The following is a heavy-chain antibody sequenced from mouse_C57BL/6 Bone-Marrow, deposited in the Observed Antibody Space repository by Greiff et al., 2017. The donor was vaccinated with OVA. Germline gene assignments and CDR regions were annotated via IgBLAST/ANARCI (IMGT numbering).Heavy chain of an antibody. D-gene: IGHD1-1*01. V-gene: IGHV5-15*01. J-gene: IGHJ1*03. CDR3: ARHGYGSRGGWYFDV. Sequence: EVKVVESGGGLVQPGGSLKLSCAASGFTFSDYGMAWVRQAPRKGPEWVAFISNLAYSIYYADTVTGRFTISRENAKNTLYLEMSSLRSEDTAMYYCARHGYGSRGGWYFDVWGTGTTVTVSS. CDR2: ISNLAYSI. CDR1: GFTFSDYG.